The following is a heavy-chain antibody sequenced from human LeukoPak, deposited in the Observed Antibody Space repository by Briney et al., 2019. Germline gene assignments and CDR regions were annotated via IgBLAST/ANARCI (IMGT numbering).Heavy chain of an antibody. CDR2: ISGSGGST. V-gene: IGHV3-23*01. CDR1: GFTFSSYA. Sequence: GGSLRLSCAASGFTFSSYAMSWVRQAPGKGLEWVSAISGSGGSTYYADSVKGRFTISRDNSKNTLYLQMNSLRAEDTAVYYCAKEGYSGYDSDSYYYYYYMDVWGKGTTVTISS. D-gene: IGHD5-12*01. CDR3: AKEGYSGYDSDSYYYYYYMDV. J-gene: IGHJ6*03.